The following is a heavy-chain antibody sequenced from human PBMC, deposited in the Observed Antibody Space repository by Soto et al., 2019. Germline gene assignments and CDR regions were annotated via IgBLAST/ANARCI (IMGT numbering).Heavy chain of an antibody. CDR3: ARLGGYYQAFDS. Sequence: SETLSLTCTVSGGSMRDYYWGWIRQSPGKGLEWIGYIYYTGTTKYNPSLKSRVTISVDSSKNQFSLKLDSVTAADTAVYYCARLGGYYQAFDSWGQGTLVTVSS. D-gene: IGHD3-22*01. J-gene: IGHJ4*02. V-gene: IGHV4-59*08. CDR1: GGSMRDYY. CDR2: IYYTGTT.